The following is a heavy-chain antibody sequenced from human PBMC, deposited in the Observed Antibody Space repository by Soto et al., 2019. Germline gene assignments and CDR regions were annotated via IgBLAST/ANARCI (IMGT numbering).Heavy chain of an antibody. V-gene: IGHV3-48*02. CDR2: ISSSSTDT. D-gene: IGHD2-2*01. CDR3: ARVEGTTSLSY. Sequence: GGSLRLSCAAYGFTFIKYHMNWVRQAPWKGLEWVSYISSSSTDTYYADSVKGRFTVSRDNAANSLYLQVNSLRDEDTAVYYCARVEGTTSLSYLGQGTLVTVS. CDR1: GFTFIKYH. J-gene: IGHJ4*02.